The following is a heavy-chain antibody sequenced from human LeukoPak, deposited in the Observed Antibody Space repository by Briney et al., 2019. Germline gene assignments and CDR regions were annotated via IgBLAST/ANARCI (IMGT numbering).Heavy chain of an antibody. Sequence: PGGSLRLSCAASGFTFSSYGMHWVRQAPGKGLEWVAVISYDGSNKYYADSVKGRFTISRDNSKNTLYLQMNSLRAEDTAVYYCAKDYGSGSYYKSNWFDPWGQGTLVTVSS. CDR2: ISYDGSNK. V-gene: IGHV3-30*18. CDR1: GFTFSSYG. CDR3: AKDYGSGSYYKSNWFDP. J-gene: IGHJ5*02. D-gene: IGHD3-10*01.